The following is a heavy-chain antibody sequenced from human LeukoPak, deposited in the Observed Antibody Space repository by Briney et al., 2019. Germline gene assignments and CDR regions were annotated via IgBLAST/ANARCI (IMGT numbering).Heavy chain of an antibody. D-gene: IGHD3-22*01. CDR2: ISRSGGST. V-gene: IGHV3-23*01. Sequence: GGSLRLSCAASGFTFSSYAMSWVRQAPGKGLEWVSDISRSGGSTYSADSVKGRFTISRDNTTNTLYLLINSLRAEDTAVYYCAKELGMIVVEGPIDYWGLGTLVTVSS. CDR3: AKELGMIVVEGPIDY. J-gene: IGHJ4*02. CDR1: GFTFSSYA.